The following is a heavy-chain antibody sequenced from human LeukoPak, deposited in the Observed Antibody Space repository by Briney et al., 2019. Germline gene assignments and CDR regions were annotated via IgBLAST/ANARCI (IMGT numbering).Heavy chain of an antibody. Sequence: ASVKVSCKPTGHTFTGYYLHWLRQAPGQGFEWLGWINPNTGATMSAQKFQGRVTMTRDTSIDTAYMELSRLTSDDTAVYYCARDRVGSGWPRPYYFEKWGQGTLVTVSS. CDR2: INPNTGAT. CDR1: GHTFTGYY. J-gene: IGHJ4*02. D-gene: IGHD6-19*01. V-gene: IGHV1-2*02. CDR3: ARDRVGSGWPRPYYFEK.